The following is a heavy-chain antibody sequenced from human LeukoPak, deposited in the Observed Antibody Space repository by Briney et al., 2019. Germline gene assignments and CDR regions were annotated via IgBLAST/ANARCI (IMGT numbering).Heavy chain of an antibody. V-gene: IGHV4-30-2*01. CDR2: IYHSGST. J-gene: IGHJ6*03. D-gene: IGHD3-3*01. CDR1: GGSISSGGYY. CDR3: ARAILESSENYYYMEV. Sequence: PSQTLSLTCTVSGGSISSGGYYWSWIRQPPGKGLEWIGYIYHSGSTYYNPSLKSRVTISVDRSKNQFSLKLSSVTAADTAVYYCARAILESSENYYYMEVWGKGTTVTVSS.